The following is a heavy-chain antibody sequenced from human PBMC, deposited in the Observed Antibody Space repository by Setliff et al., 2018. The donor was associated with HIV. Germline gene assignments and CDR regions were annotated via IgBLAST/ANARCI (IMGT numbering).Heavy chain of an antibody. D-gene: IGHD3-22*01. CDR2: IFYTGST. V-gene: IGHV4-59*08. Sequence: SETLSLTCTVSGGSISSYYWTWLRQLPGKGLEWIGFIFYTGSTTYNPSLNSRVTISVDTSKNQFSLKLSSVTAADTAVYYCGRQVPVPGVAVTPIDYWGQGTLVTVSS. J-gene: IGHJ4*02. CDR1: GGSISSYY. CDR3: GRQVPVPGVAVTPIDY.